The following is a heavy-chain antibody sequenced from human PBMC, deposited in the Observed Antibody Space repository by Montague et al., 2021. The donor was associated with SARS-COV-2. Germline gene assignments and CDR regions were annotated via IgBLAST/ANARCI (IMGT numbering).Heavy chain of an antibody. V-gene: IGHV2-70*01. CDR2: IDWDDDK. Sequence: PALVKPTQTLTLTCTFSGFLLSTSGMCVSWIRQPPGKALEWLALIDWDDDKYYRTSLKTRLTISKDTSKNQVVLTMTNMDPVDTATYYCARIFDSSWPTFDYWGQGTLVTVSS. J-gene: IGHJ4*02. D-gene: IGHD6-13*01. CDR1: GFLLSTSGMC. CDR3: ARIFDSSWPTFDY.